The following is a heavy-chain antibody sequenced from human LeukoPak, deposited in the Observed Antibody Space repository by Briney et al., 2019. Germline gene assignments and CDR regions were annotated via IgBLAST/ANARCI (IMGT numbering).Heavy chain of an antibody. CDR3: ARKGGRRFDWFNRRDYFDY. D-gene: IGHD3-9*01. V-gene: IGHV1-2*02. Sequence: ASVKVSCKASGYTFTSYAMNWVRQAPGQGLEWMGWINPNSGGTNYAQKFQGRVTMTRDTSISTAYMELSRLRSDDTAVYYCARKGGRRFDWFNRRDYFDYWGQGTLVTVSS. CDR1: GYTFTSYA. J-gene: IGHJ4*02. CDR2: INPNSGGT.